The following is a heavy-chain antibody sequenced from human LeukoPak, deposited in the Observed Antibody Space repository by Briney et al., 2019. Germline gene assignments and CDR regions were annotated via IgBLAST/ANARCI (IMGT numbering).Heavy chain of an antibody. CDR2: IKEDGSEK. J-gene: IGHJ4*02. V-gene: IGHV3-7*03. D-gene: IGHD5-18*01. CDR1: GFTLSSYW. CDR3: ARGRGYNYIY. Sequence: PGGSLRLSCAASGFTLSSYWMSWVRQAPGKGLEWVAKIKEDGSEKYYGDSVKGRLTVSRDNAKNSLYLQMNSLRAEDTALYFCARGRGYNYIYWGQGTLVTVSS.